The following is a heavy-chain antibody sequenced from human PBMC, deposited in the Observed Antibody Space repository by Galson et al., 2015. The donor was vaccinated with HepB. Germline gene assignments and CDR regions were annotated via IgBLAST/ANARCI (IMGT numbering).Heavy chain of an antibody. CDR2: ISGSGAYI. Sequence: SLRLSCAASGFSFSDYNMNWVRQAPGKGLEWVASISGSGAYIYYADSVKGRFFTSKDSAKKSLSLRLRNLKVDDTAVYCCARDAKRSLGSSWLNIFYLDYWGQGALVSVSS. CDR3: ARDAKRSLGSSWLNIFYLDY. J-gene: IGHJ4*02. CDR1: GFSFSDYN. D-gene: IGHD6-13*01. V-gene: IGHV3-21*01.